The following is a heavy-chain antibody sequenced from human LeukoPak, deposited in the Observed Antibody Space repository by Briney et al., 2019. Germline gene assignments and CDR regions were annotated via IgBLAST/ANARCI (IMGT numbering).Heavy chain of an antibody. V-gene: IGHV3-49*04. D-gene: IGHD3-22*01. CDR1: GFTFGDYA. Sequence: PGRSLRLSCTASGFTFGDYAMSWVRQAPGKGLEWVGFIRSKAYGGTTEYAASVKGRFTISRDDPKSIAYLQMNSLKTEDTAVYYCTRAPWLWGQGTLVTVSS. CDR3: TRAPWL. J-gene: IGHJ4*02. CDR2: IRSKAYGGTT.